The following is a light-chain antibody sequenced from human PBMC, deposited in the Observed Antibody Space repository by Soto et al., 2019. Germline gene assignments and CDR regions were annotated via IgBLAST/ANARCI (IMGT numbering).Light chain of an antibody. J-gene: IGLJ1*01. CDR2: DVS. CDR1: GADYD. V-gene: IGLV2-11*01. Sequence: QSVLTQPPSVSGAPGQTVTISCTGSGADYDVHWYKQHPGKAPKLMIYDVSKRPSGVPDRFSGSKSGNTASLTISGLQAEDEADYYCCSYAGSYGYVFGTGTKVTV. CDR3: CSYAGSYGYV.